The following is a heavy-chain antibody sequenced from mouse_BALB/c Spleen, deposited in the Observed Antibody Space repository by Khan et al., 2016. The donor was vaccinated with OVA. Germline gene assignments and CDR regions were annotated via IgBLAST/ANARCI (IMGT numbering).Heavy chain of an antibody. CDR2: ISSSGST. CDR1: GYSITSDYA. J-gene: IGHJ4*01. V-gene: IGHV3-2*02. D-gene: IGHD2-3*01. CDR3: ARDGSRYNYAMDY. Sequence: QLEESGPGLVKPSQSLSLTCTVTGYSITSDYAWNWIRQFPGNKLEWMGYISSSGSTNYNPALKSRISITRDTSKNQFFLQLNSVTTEDTATYYCARDGSRYNYAMDYWGQGTSGTVSS.